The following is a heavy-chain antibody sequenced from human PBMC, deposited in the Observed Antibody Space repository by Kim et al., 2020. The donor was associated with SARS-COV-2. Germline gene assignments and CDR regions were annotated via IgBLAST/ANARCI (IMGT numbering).Heavy chain of an antibody. V-gene: IGHV1-69*13. J-gene: IGHJ6*02. CDR1: GGTFSSYA. CDR2: IIPIFGTA. D-gene: IGHD1-26*01. CDR3: ARECIRGSYPPCPYYYYGMDV. Sequence: SVKVSCKASGGTFSSYAISWVRQAPGQGLEWMGGIIPIFGTANYAQKFQGRVTITADESTSTAYMELSSLRSEDTAVYYCARECIRGSYPPCPYYYYGMDVWGQGTTVTVSS.